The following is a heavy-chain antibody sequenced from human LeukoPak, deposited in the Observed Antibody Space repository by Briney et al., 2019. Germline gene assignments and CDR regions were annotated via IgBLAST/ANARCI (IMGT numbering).Heavy chain of an antibody. CDR3: AREGYYYDSSGYYTPGGFDY. D-gene: IGHD3-22*01. CDR1: GITLSNYG. Sequence: GGSLRLSCAVSGITLSNYGMSWVRQAPGKGLEWVSSISSSSSYIYYADSVRGRFTISRDNAKNSLYLQMNSLRAEDTAVYYCAREGYYYDSSGYYTPGGFDYWGQGTLVTVSS. CDR2: ISSSSSYI. J-gene: IGHJ4*02. V-gene: IGHV3-21*01.